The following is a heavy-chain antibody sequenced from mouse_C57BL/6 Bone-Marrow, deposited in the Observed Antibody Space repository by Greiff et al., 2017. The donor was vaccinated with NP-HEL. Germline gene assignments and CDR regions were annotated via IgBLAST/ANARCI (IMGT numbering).Heavy chain of an antibody. Sequence: EVMLVESGEGLVKPGGSLKLSCAASGFTFSSYAMSWVRQTPEKRLEWVAYISSGGDYIYYADTVKGRFTIPSDNARNTLYLQMSSLKFEDTAMDYCTIEDSSYFDYWGQGTTLTVSA. V-gene: IGHV5-9-1*02. CDR2: ISSGGDYI. J-gene: IGHJ2*01. CDR3: TIEDSSYFDY. CDR1: GFTFSSYA. D-gene: IGHD2-12*01.